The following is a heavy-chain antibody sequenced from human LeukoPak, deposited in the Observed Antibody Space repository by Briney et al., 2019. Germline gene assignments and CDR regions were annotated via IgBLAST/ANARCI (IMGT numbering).Heavy chain of an antibody. CDR2: ISSSSSYI. D-gene: IGHD3-10*01. CDR3: AKAGPMVRGVIIHYYYYMDV. Sequence: PGGSLRLSCAASGFTFSSYSMNWVRQAPGKGLEWVSSISSSSSYIYYADSVKGRFTISRDNAKNSLYLQMNSLRAEDTAVYYCAKAGPMVRGVIIHYYYYMDVWGKGTTVTISS. J-gene: IGHJ6*03. CDR1: GFTFSSYS. V-gene: IGHV3-21*04.